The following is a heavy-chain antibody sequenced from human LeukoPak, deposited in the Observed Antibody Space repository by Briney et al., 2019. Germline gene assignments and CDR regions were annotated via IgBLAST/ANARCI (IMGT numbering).Heavy chain of an antibody. D-gene: IGHD6-13*01. J-gene: IGHJ6*03. CDR1: GDSISSTRYY. Sequence: SETLSLTCTVSGDSISSTRYYWGWIRQTPGKGLEWIGSIYYSGNTFYNPSLKSRVTISVDTSKNQFSLKVSSVTAADTAVYYCARGLRDAAAPLYYMDVWGKGTTVSVSS. V-gene: IGHV4-39*07. CDR3: ARGLRDAAAPLYYMDV. CDR2: IYYSGNT.